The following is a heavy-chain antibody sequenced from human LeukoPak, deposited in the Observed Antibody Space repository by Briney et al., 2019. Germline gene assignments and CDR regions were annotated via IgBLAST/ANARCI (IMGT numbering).Heavy chain of an antibody. J-gene: IGHJ5*02. CDR3: ARQEVVPAAIGWGNWFDP. Sequence: PSETLSLTCAVSGDSISSGGYYWTWIRQPPGKGLEWIGSIYYSGSTYYNPSLKSRVTISVDTSKNQFSLKLSSVTAADTAVYYCARQEVVPAAIGWGNWFDPWGQGTLVTVSS. CDR1: GDSISSGGYY. CDR2: IYYSGST. D-gene: IGHD2-2*02. V-gene: IGHV4-39*01.